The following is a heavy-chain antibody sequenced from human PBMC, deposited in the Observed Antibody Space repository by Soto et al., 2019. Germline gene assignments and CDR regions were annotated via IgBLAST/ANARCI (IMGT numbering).Heavy chain of an antibody. CDR3: ASLRGYSGYDCDY. V-gene: IGHV4-61*01. CDR1: GGSVSSGSYY. CDR2: IYYSGST. Sequence: SETLSLTCTVSGGSVSSGSYYWSWIRQPPGKGLEWIGYIYYSGSTNYNPSLKSRVTISVDTSKNQFSLKLRSVTAADTAVYYCASLRGYSGYDCDYWGQGTLVTVSS. J-gene: IGHJ4*02. D-gene: IGHD5-12*01.